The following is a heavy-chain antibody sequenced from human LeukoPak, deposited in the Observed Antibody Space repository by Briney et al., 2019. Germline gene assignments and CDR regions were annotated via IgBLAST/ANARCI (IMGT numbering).Heavy chain of an antibody. V-gene: IGHV3-23*01. Sequence: GGSLRLSCAASGFTFSSYAMSWVRQAPGKGLEWVSAISGSGGSTYYADSVKGRFTISRDNSKNTLYLQMNSLRAEDTAVYYCAEDPTVAGKVLFEYFQHWGQGTLVTVSS. D-gene: IGHD6-19*01. CDR3: AEDPTVAGKVLFEYFQH. CDR2: ISGSGGST. CDR1: GFTFSSYA. J-gene: IGHJ1*01.